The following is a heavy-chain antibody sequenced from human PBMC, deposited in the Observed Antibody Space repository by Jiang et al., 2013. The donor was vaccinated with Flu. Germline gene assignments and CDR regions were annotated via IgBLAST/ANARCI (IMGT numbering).Heavy chain of an antibody. J-gene: IGHJ4*02. CDR1: GFTFSSYG. CDR2: ISYDGSNK. V-gene: IGHV3-30*18. Sequence: GVVQPGRSLRLSCAASGFTFSSYGMHWVRQAPDKGLEWVAVISYDGSNKYYADSVKGRFTISRDNSKNTLYLQMNSLRAEDTAVYYCAKEQSLVEFDYWGQGTLVTVSS. D-gene: IGHD2-21*01. CDR3: AKEQSLVEFDY.